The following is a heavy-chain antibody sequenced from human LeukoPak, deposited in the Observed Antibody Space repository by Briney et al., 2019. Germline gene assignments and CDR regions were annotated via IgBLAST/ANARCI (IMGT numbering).Heavy chain of an antibody. D-gene: IGHD1-26*01. CDR1: GYSFSTYS. V-gene: IGHV3-30*02. CDR2: IRFDGRKK. CDR3: GKDRGSGCSGAEY. J-gene: IGHJ4*02. Sequence: GGSLRLSCAASGYSFSTYSMHWVRESPDKGLECVAFIRFDGRKKYYSDSLKGRFSISRDNSKNTVYLQMNDLRTEDTAIYYCGKDRGSGCSGAEYWGQGTLVTVTS.